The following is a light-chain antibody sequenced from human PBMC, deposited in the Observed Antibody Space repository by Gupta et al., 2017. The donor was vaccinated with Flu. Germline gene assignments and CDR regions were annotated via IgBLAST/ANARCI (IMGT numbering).Light chain of an antibody. CDR1: SSDVGGDEH. Sequence: ATFSCAGSSSDVGGDEHVYWYQQLPGQAPTLLIYESRTPPVGGPDRVSGSKSRDPASRTGARLQAEDEDDYACNSYGGRNSWVFGGGTKLTVL. V-gene: IGLV2-8*01. CDR3: NSYGGRNSWV. CDR2: ESR. J-gene: IGLJ3*02.